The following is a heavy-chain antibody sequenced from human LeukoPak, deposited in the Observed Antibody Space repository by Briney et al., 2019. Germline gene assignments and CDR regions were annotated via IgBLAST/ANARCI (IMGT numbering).Heavy chain of an antibody. V-gene: IGHV3-48*01. D-gene: IGHD3-22*01. CDR1: GFTFSGYS. J-gene: IGHJ4*02. CDR2: ISSSSSTI. CDR3: AGDLARGDRYDSSGYYDKGGYNY. Sequence: PGGSLRLSCAASGFTFSGYSMNWVRQAPGKGLEWASYISSSSSTIYYADSVKGRFTISRDNAKNSLYLQMNSLRAEDTAVYYCAGDLARGDRYDSSGYYDKGGYNYWGQGTLVTVSS.